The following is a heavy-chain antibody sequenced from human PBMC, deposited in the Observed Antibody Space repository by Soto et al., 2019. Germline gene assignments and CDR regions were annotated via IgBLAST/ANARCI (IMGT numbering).Heavy chain of an antibody. CDR3: ARDSWPYYYGSGSYKTPTYYYGMDV. V-gene: IGHV1-3*01. J-gene: IGHJ6*02. CDR1: GYTFTSYA. D-gene: IGHD3-10*01. CDR2: INAGNGNT. Sequence: GASVKVSCKASGYTFTSYAMHWVRQAPGQRLEWMGWINAGNGNTKYSQKFQGRVTITRDTSASTAYMELSSLRSEDTAVYYCARDSWPYYYGSGSYKTPTYYYGMDVWGQGTTVTVSS.